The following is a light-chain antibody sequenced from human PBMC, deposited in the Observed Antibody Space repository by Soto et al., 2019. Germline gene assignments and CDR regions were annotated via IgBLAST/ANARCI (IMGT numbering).Light chain of an antibody. J-gene: IGKJ2*01. CDR1: QSVLYSSNNKNY. V-gene: IGKV4-1*01. Sequence: DIVMTQSPDSLAVSLGESATINCKSSQSVLYSSNNKNYLAWYQQKPGQTPKLLIYWASTRESGVPDRFSGSGSGTDFTLTISSLQAEDVAVYYCHQYYSTPYTFGQGTKLEIK. CDR3: HQYYSTPYT. CDR2: WAS.